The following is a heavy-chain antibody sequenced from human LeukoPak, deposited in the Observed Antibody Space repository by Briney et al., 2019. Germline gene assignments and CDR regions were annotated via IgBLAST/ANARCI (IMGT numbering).Heavy chain of an antibody. CDR3: AKLSVWDGSGNYDY. Sequence: GGSLRLSCAASGFTFSSYSMNWVRQAPGKGLEWVSSISSSLNYIYYADSVKGRFTISRDNAKNSLYLQMNSLRAEDTAVYYCAKLSVWDGSGNYDYWGQGTLVTVSS. J-gene: IGHJ4*02. D-gene: IGHD3-10*01. CDR1: GFTFSSYS. V-gene: IGHV3-21*04. CDR2: ISSSLNYI.